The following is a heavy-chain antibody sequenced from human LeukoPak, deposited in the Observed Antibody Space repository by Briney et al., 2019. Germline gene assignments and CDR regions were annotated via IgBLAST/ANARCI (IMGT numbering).Heavy chain of an antibody. V-gene: IGHV3-48*01. CDR3: ARAGQRDYDSRGYYP. J-gene: IGHJ5*02. D-gene: IGHD3-22*01. Sequence: GGSLRLSCVASEFTVSSNSMSWVRQAPGKGLEWVSYISSSSSTIYYADSVKGRFTISRDNAKNSLYLQMNSLRAEDTAVYYCARAGQRDYDSRGYYPLGPGTLVTVSS. CDR2: ISSSSSTI. CDR1: EFTVSSNS.